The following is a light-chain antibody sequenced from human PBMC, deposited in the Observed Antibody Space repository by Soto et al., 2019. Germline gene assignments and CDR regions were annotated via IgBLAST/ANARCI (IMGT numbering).Light chain of an antibody. V-gene: IGKV3-20*01. CDR2: GAS. J-gene: IGKJ1*01. CDR3: QQYAGSST. Sequence: ETVLTQSPGTLSLSPGERATLSCRATQSVNNDYLAWYQQRPGLAPRLLIFGASGRATGIPDRFSGSGSGTDFTLTISRLEPEDFAVYYCQQYAGSSTFGQGTKVDTK. CDR1: QSVNNDY.